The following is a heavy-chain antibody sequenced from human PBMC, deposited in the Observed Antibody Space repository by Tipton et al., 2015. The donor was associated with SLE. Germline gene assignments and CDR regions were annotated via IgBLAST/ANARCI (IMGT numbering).Heavy chain of an antibody. J-gene: IGHJ4*02. CDR2: LNGNGLSV. V-gene: IGHV3-23*01. CDR1: GFTFSSNA. Sequence: GSLRLSCTASGFTFSSNAMTWVRQAPGKGLEWVSALNGNGLSVYYADSVKGRFTFSRDNSKNTLYLQMNSLRVEDTAVYYCTKNLVEGRPTYDSWGQGTLVTVSS. CDR3: TKNLVEGRPTYDS.